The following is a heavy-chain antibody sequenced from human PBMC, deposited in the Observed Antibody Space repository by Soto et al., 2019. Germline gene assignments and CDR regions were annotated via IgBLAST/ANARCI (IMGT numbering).Heavy chain of an antibody. V-gene: IGHV4-39*01. D-gene: IGHD2-8*01. CDR1: GGSISSSSYY. J-gene: IGHJ6*02. CDR3: ARHNYCTNGVCYISYYYYYGMDV. Sequence: QLQLQESGPGLVKPSETLSLTCTVSGGSISSSSYYWGWIRQPPGKGLEWIGSIYYSGSTYYNPARKSRVTISVDTSMNQFSLKLSSVTAADTTVDYCARHNYCTNGVCYISYYYYYGMDVWGQGTTVTVSS. CDR2: IYYSGST.